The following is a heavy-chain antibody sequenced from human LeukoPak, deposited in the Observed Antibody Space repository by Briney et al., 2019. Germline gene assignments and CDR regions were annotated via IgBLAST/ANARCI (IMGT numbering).Heavy chain of an antibody. CDR1: GGSISSHY. Sequence: ASETLSLTCTVSGGSISSHYWSWIRQPPGKGLEWIGYIYYSGSTNYNPSLKSRVTISVDTSKNQFSLKLSSVTAADTAVYYCARVSKAAEFDYWGQGTPVTVSS. V-gene: IGHV4-59*11. J-gene: IGHJ4*02. D-gene: IGHD6-25*01. CDR3: ARVSKAAEFDY. CDR2: IYYSGST.